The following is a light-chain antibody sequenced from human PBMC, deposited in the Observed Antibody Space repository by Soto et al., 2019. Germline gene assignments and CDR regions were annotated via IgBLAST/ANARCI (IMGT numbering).Light chain of an antibody. V-gene: IGKV3-20*01. CDR2: GAS. Sequence: EFVLTQSPGTLSLSPGERATLSCRASQTVRNNYLAWYQQKPGQAPRLLIYGASNRATDIPARFSGSGSGTDFTLTISSLQSEDFAVYYCQQYKEWPYTFGQGTKVDIK. CDR1: QTVRNNY. CDR3: QQYKEWPYT. J-gene: IGKJ2*01.